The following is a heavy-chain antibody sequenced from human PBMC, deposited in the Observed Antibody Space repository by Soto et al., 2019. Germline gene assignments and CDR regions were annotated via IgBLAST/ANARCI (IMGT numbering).Heavy chain of an antibody. CDR1: GYTLTELS. CDR3: ATVCGSCYSVNYYYGMDV. V-gene: IGHV1-24*01. Sequence: GASVKVSCKVSGYTLTELSMHWVRQAPGKGLEWMGGFDPEDGETIYAQKFQGRVTMTEDTSTDTAYMELSSLRSEDTAVYYCATVCGSCYSVNYYYGMDVWGQGTTVTVSS. CDR2: FDPEDGET. J-gene: IGHJ6*02. D-gene: IGHD2-15*01.